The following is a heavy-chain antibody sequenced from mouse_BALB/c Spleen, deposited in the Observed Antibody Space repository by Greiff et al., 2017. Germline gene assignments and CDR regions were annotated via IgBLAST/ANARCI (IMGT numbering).Heavy chain of an antibody. Sequence: QVQLKESGPDLVAPSQSLSITCTVSGFSLTSYGVHWVRQPPGKGLEWLVVIWSDGSTTYNSALKSRLSISKDNSKSQVFLKMNSLQTDDTAMYYCARHRDGKGDYAMDYWGQGTSVTVSS. D-gene: IGHD2-1*01. CDR2: IWSDGST. V-gene: IGHV2-6-2*01. CDR3: ARHRDGKGDYAMDY. CDR1: GFSLTSYG. J-gene: IGHJ4*01.